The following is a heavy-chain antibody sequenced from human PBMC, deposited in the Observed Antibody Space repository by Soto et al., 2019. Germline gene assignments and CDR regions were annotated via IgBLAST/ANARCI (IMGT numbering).Heavy chain of an antibody. CDR1: GFTFSSYG. V-gene: IGHV3-33*01. D-gene: IGHD1-1*01. CDR2: IWYDGSNK. Sequence: GGSLRLSCAASGFTFSSYGMHWVRQAPGKGLEWVAVIWYDGSNKYYADSVKGRFTISRDNSKNTLYLQMNSLRAEDTAVYYCARDGNLLTHDYYYYMDVWGKGTTVTVSS. J-gene: IGHJ6*03. CDR3: ARDGNLLTHDYYYYMDV.